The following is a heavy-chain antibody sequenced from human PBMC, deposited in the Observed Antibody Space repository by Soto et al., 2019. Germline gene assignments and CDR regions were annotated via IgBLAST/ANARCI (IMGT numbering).Heavy chain of an antibody. CDR3: ARRYGPNSEIDY. Sequence: DSVKMSCAGSEYSFTGSGIGLVREMPGKGLEWMGIIYPCDSDTTYSPSFQGQVTTSADKSISTAYLQWSSLKASDTAIYYCARRYGPNSEIDYWGQGTLVTVFS. J-gene: IGHJ4*02. D-gene: IGHD4-17*01. V-gene: IGHV5-51*01. CDR2: IYPCDSDT. CDR1: EYSFTGSG.